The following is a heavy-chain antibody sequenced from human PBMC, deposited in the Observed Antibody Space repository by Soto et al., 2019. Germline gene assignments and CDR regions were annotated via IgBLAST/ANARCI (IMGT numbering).Heavy chain of an antibody. CDR1: GGSIRSAGYY. Sequence: SETLSLTCTVSGGSIRSAGYYWTWIRQHPGEGLQRIRYISYSASTYYNPSLKSRVTISVDTFKNQFSLKLTSVTAEDTAVYYCARDSPYYCSGGSCYSHYYYGMDVWGQGTTGTVSS. D-gene: IGHD2-15*01. V-gene: IGHV4-31*03. CDR3: ARDSPYYCSGGSCYSHYYYGMDV. CDR2: ISYSAST. J-gene: IGHJ6*02.